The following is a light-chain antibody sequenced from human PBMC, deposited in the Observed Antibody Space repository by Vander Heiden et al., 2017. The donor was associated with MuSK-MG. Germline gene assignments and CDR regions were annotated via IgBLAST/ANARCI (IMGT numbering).Light chain of an antibody. Sequence: DIQLTQSPSSLSASVGDRVTSTCRVSQGISSYLNWYRQKPGKVPKLLIYSASNLQSGVPSRFSGSGSGTDFTLTISSLQPEDVATYYGQRIYNAHPSIFTFGHGTKVDIK. CDR2: SAS. CDR3: QRIYNAHPSIFT. V-gene: IGKV1-27*01. CDR1: QGISSY. J-gene: IGKJ3*01.